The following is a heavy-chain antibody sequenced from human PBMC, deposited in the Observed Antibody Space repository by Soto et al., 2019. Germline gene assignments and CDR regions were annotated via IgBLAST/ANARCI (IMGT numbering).Heavy chain of an antibody. CDR2: ISAYNGNT. V-gene: IGHV1-18*01. D-gene: IGHD6-19*01. CDR1: GYTFTSYG. CDR3: ARVYLDAVAVPYIDT. J-gene: IGHJ5*01. Sequence: GASVKVSCKASGYTFTSYGISWVRQAPGQGLEWMGWISAYNGNTNYAQKLQGRVTMTTDTSTSTAYMELRSLRSDDTAVYYCARVYLDAVAVPYIDTRGHENLVTLSS.